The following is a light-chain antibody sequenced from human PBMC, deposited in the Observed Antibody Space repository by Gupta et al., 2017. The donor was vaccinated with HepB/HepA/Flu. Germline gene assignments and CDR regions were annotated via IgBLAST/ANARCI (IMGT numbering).Light chain of an antibody. J-gene: IGLJ3*02. CDR3: QSADTDGTDWV. CDR2: KDT. V-gene: IGLV3-25*03. CDR1: ALPSQY. Sequence: SYELTQPPSVAVSPVQTARITCSGDALPSQYAYWYQQKPGQAPVLLIYKDTERPSGIPERFSGSSSGTTVTLSLTGVQAEDEADYYCQSADTDGTDWVFGGGTKLTVL.